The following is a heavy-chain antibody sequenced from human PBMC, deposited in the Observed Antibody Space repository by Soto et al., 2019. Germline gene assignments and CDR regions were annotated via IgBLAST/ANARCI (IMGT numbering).Heavy chain of an antibody. CDR1: GFTFSNAW. J-gene: IGHJ6*02. CDR3: TTALPIVVLQAAMAAYYYYGMDV. CDR2: IKSKTDGGTT. D-gene: IGHD2-2*01. Sequence: GGSLRLSCAASGFTFSNAWMNWVRQAPGKGLEWVGRIKSKTDGGTTDYAAPVKGRFTISRDDSKNTLYLQMNSLKTEDTAVYYCTTALPIVVLQAAMAAYYYYGMDVWGQGTTVTVSS. V-gene: IGHV3-15*07.